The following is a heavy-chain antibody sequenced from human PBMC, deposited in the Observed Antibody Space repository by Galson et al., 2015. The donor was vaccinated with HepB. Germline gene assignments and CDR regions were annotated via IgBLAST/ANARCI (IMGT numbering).Heavy chain of an antibody. V-gene: IGHV3-30*18. CDR1: GFTFSSYG. CDR3: AKDLGSSSWEGSVDY. J-gene: IGHJ4*02. Sequence: SLRLSCAASGFTFSSYGMHWVRQAPGKGLEWVAVISYDGSNKYYADSVKGRFTISRDNSKNTLYLQMNSLRAEDTAVYYCAKDLGSSSWEGSVDYWGQGTLVTVSS. D-gene: IGHD6-13*01. CDR2: ISYDGSNK.